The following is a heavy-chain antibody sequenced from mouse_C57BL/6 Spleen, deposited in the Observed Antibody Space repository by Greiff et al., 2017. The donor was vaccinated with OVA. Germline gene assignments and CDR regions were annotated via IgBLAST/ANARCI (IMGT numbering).Heavy chain of an antibody. J-gene: IGHJ2*01. CDR1: GYTFTSYW. Sequence: QVQLQQPGAELVKPGASVKLSCKASGYTFTSYWMHWVKQRPGQGLEWIGMIHPNSGSTNYNEKFKSKATLTVDKSSSPAYMQLSSLTSEDSAVYYCARVYYGKDYFDYWGQGTTLTVSS. V-gene: IGHV1-64*01. CDR2: IHPNSGST. D-gene: IGHD2-1*01. CDR3: ARVYYGKDYFDY.